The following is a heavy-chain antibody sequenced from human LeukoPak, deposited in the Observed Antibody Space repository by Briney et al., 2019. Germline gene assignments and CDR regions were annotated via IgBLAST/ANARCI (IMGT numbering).Heavy chain of an antibody. CDR1: GYTFTGYY. D-gene: IGHD6-13*01. CDR3: ARRGGSSSWYRAIDY. V-gene: IGHV1-2*04. J-gene: IGHJ4*02. CDR2: INPNSGGT. Sequence: ASVKVACKASGYTFTGYYMHWVRQAPGQGPEWMGWINPNSGGTNYAQKFQGWVTMTRDTSISTAYMELSRLRSDDTAVYYCARRGGSSSWYRAIDYWGQGPLVTVSS.